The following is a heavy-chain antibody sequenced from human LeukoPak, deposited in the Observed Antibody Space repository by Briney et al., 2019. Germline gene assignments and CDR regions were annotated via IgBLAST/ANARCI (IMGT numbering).Heavy chain of an antibody. CDR2: IYSGDSDT. CDR3: ARRDYDDYTDY. J-gene: IGHJ4*02. V-gene: IGHV5-51*01. Sequence: GESLNISLKGSGYLFTSYWLGWVRQMPGKGLEWMGIIYSGDSDTRYSPSLQGQVTISVDKSITPAYLQWSSLEASDTGMYYCARRDYDDYTDYWGRGTLVTVSS. CDR1: GYLFTSYW. D-gene: IGHD3-3*01.